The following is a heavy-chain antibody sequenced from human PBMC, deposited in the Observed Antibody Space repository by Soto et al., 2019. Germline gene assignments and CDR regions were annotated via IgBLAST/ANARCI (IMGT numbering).Heavy chain of an antibody. D-gene: IGHD3-22*01. CDR1: GGPFSSYS. CDR3: ARDQYYYDSSGYSLYNWFDP. Sequence: GGSLRLSCAASGGPFSSYSMNWVRQAPGKGLEWVSSISSSSSYIYYADSVKGRFTISRDNAKNSLYLQMNSLRAEDTAVYYCARDQYYYDSSGYSLYNWFDPWGQGTLVTVSS. V-gene: IGHV3-21*01. J-gene: IGHJ5*02. CDR2: ISSSSSYI.